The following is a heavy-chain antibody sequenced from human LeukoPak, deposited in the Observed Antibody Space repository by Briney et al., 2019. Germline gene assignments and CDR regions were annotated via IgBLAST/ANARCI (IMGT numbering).Heavy chain of an antibody. D-gene: IGHD2-8*01. J-gene: IGHJ3*02. Sequence: SETLSLTCTVSDGSINGYYWSWIRQSPGKGLEWIGYVFYSGKTDYSPSLRSRVSMSVDTSKNQFSLKVTSVTAADTAVYYCARDTNLRDSFDIWGQGTMVTVSS. V-gene: IGHV4-59*01. CDR2: VFYSGKT. CDR1: DGSINGYY. CDR3: ARDTNLRDSFDI.